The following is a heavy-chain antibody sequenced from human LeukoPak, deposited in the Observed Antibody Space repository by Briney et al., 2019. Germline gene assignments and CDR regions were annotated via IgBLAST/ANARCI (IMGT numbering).Heavy chain of an antibody. D-gene: IGHD3-10*01. CDR3: ARASSGTYYTFDY. CDR2: IYSSGST. V-gene: IGHV4-4*07. CDR1: GGSISSYY. J-gene: IGHJ4*02. Sequence: SDTLSLTCTVSGGSISSYYWSWIRQPPGKGLEWMGRIYSSGSTNYNPSLKSRVTMSVDTSKNQFSLRLSTVTAADTAVYYCARASSGTYYTFDYWGQGTLVTVSS.